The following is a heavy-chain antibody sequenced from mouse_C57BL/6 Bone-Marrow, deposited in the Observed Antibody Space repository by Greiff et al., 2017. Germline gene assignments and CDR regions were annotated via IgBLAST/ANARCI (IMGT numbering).Heavy chain of an antibody. V-gene: IGHV1-58*01. CDR2: IYIGNGYT. D-gene: IGHD1-1*01. J-gene: IGHJ2*01. Sequence: EVQLQQSGAELVRPGSSVKMSCKTSGYTFTSYGINWVKQRPGQGLEWIGYIYIGNGYTEYNKKFKGKATLTSDTSSSTAYMQLSSLTSEDSAIYFCARITTVPGDYWGQGTTLTVSS. CDR1: GYTFTSYG. CDR3: ARITTVPGDY.